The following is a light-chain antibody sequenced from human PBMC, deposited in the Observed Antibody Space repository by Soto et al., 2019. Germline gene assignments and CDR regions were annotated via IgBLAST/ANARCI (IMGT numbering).Light chain of an antibody. V-gene: IGKV3-15*01. J-gene: IGKJ5*01. CDR1: QSISDT. Sequence: EIVMTQSPATLSVSPGGIATLSCRASQSISDTLAWYQQKPGQAPRLIIYVASYRATGIPARFSGSGSGTEYTLTISNLQAEDFAVYYCQQFNNWPHTFGQGTRLEIK. CDR2: VAS. CDR3: QQFNNWPHT.